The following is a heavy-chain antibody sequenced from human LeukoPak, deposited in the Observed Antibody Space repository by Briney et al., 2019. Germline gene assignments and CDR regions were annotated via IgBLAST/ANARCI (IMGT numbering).Heavy chain of an antibody. V-gene: IGHV1-46*01. CDR3: ATLGYCSSTSCYTLSNYFDY. CDR2: INPSGGST. D-gene: IGHD2-2*02. CDR1: GYTFTSYY. J-gene: IGHJ4*02. Sequence: GASVKVSCKASGYTFTSYYMHWVRQAPGQGLEWMGIINPSGGSTSYAQKFQGRVTMTRDMSTSTVYMELSSLRSEDTAVYYCATLGYCSSTSCYTLSNYFDYWGQGTLVTVSS.